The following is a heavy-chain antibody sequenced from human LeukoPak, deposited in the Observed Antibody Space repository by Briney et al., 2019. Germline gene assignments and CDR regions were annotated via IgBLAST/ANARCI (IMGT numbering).Heavy chain of an antibody. V-gene: IGHV3-20*04. J-gene: IGHJ2*01. D-gene: IGHD1-26*01. CDR3: TRRAGDTTHRHFDL. CDR2: INWMGGNA. CDR1: GFMFDDFG. Sequence: GGSLRLSCVASGFMFDDFGMSWVRQAPGKGLEWVSGINWMGGNAVYPDSMKGRFTISRDNAKNSVFLQLDRLRVEDTAVYYCTRRAGDTTHRHFDLWGRGTLVIVSS.